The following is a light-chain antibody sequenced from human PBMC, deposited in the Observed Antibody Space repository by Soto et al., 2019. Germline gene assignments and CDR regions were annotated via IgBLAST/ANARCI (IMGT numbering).Light chain of an antibody. V-gene: IGKV3-20*01. J-gene: IGKJ4*01. CDR1: QSIGGNF. Sequence: EIVLTQSPGTLSLSPGEGATLSCRASQSIGGNFLAWYQQRRGQAPRLLIHGASNRATGIPDRFSGSGSGTDFTLTITRLEPEDFATYYCQQANSFPLTFGGGTKVEIK. CDR2: GAS. CDR3: QQANSFPLT.